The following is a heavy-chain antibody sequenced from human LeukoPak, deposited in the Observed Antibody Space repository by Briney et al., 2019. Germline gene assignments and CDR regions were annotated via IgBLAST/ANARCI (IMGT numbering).Heavy chain of an antibody. D-gene: IGHD3-22*01. V-gene: IGHV4-4*07. J-gene: IGHJ4*02. Sequence: SETLSLTCTVSGGSISSYYWSWIRQPAGKGLEWIGRIYTSGSTNYNPSLKSRVTMSVDTSKNQFSLKLSSVTAADAAVDYCARSGSDYYDSSGYYDYWGQGTLVTVSS. CDR1: GGSISSYY. CDR3: ARSGSDYYDSSGYYDY. CDR2: IYTSGST.